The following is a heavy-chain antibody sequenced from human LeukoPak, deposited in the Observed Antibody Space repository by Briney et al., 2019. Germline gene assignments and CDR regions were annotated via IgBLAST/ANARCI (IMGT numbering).Heavy chain of an antibody. CDR3: AKQVHYYDSSGYCLDY. CDR2: ISYDGSNK. D-gene: IGHD3-22*01. J-gene: IGHJ4*02. CDR1: GFTFSSYG. Sequence: PGGSLRLSCAASGFTFSSYGMHWVRQAPGKGLEWVAVISYDGSNKYYADSVKGRFTISRDNSKNTLYLQMNSLRAEDTAVYYCAKQVHYYDSSGYCLDYWGQGTLVTVSS. V-gene: IGHV3-30*18.